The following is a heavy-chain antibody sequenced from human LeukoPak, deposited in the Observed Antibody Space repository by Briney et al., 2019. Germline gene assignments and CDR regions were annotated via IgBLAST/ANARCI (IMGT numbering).Heavy chain of an antibody. D-gene: IGHD3-9*01. CDR3: ARARYFDWLLMGRRRGYYMDV. J-gene: IGHJ6*03. CDR2: MNPNSGNT. Sequence: ASVKVSCKASGYTFTSYDINWVRQATGQGLEWMGWMNPNSGNTGYAQKFQGRVTMTRNTPISTAYMELSSLRSEDTAVYYCARARYFDWLLMGRRRGYYMDVWGKGTTVTISS. V-gene: IGHV1-8*01. CDR1: GYTFTSYD.